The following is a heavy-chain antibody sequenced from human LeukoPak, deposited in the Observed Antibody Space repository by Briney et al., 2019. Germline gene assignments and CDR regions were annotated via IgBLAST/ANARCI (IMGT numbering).Heavy chain of an antibody. CDR1: GYTFTGYY. Sequence: SVKVSCKASGYTFTGYYMHWVRQAPGQGLEWMRCINPNSGGTNYAQKFQGRVTMTRDTSISTAYMELSRLRSDDTAVYYCARVSIFGVVIIGYFDYWGQGTLVTVSS. CDR3: ARVSIFGVVIIGYFDY. J-gene: IGHJ4*02. V-gene: IGHV1-2*02. D-gene: IGHD3-3*01. CDR2: INPNSGGT.